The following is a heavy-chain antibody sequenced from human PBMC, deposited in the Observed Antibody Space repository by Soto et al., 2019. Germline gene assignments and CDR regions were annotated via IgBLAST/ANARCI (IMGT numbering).Heavy chain of an antibody. CDR3: ARGHNWNYERLDP. J-gene: IGHJ5*02. Sequence: SETLSLTCAVYGGSFSGYYWSRIRQPPGKGLEWIGEINHSGSTNYNPSLKSRVTISVDTSKNQFSLKLSSATAADTAVYYCARGHNWNYERLDPWGQGTLVTVSS. D-gene: IGHD1-7*01. CDR1: GGSFSGYY. CDR2: INHSGST. V-gene: IGHV4-34*01.